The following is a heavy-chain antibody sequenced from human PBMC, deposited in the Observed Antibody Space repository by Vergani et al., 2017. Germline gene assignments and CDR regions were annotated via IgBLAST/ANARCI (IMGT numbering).Heavy chain of an antibody. CDR1: GFTFDDYT. Sequence: EVQLVESGGVVIQPGGSLRLSCAASGFTFDDYTMHWVRQIPGKGLEWVSLVSWDGGSTYYADSVKGRFTISRDNSKNSLYLQMNSLRAEDTAIYYCAKVGMAAIYYFDYWGQGTLVTVSS. J-gene: IGHJ4*02. V-gene: IGHV3-43*01. CDR2: VSWDGGST. D-gene: IGHD5-24*01. CDR3: AKVGMAAIYYFDY.